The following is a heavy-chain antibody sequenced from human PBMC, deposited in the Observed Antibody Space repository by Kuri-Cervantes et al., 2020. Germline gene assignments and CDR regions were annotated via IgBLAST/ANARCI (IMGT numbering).Heavy chain of an antibody. D-gene: IGHD6-6*01. CDR2: INPSGGST. J-gene: IGHJ6*02. V-gene: IGHV1-46*01. CDR1: GYTFTGYY. CDR3: AREIVEYSSSPGACYYGMEV. Sequence: ASVKVSCKASGYTFTGYYMHWVRRAPGQGLEWMGIINPSGGSTSYAQKFQGRVTMTRDTSTSTVYMELSSLRSEDTAVYYCAREIVEYSSSPGACYYGMEVWGQGTTVTVSS.